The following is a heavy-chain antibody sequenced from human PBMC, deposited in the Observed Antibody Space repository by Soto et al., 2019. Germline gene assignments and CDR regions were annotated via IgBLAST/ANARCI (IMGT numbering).Heavy chain of an antibody. Sequence: ASVKVSCKASGYTFTSYAMHWVRQAPGQRLEWMGWINAGNGNTKYSQKFQGRVTITRDTSASTAYLQWSSLKASDTAMYYCARLQAAAGDNDLTFDYWGQGTLVTVS. CDR1: GYTFTSYA. D-gene: IGHD6-13*01. J-gene: IGHJ4*02. V-gene: IGHV1-3*01. CDR3: ARLQAAAGDNDLTFDY. CDR2: INAGNGNT.